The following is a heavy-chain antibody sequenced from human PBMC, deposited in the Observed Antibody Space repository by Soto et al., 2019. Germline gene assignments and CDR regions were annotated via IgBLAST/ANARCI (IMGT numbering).Heavy chain of an antibody. CDR3: GCQDYGARGYDFEN. CDR1: NGSISSRSSY. CDR2: IYYIGYN. D-gene: IGHD4-17*01. Sequence: QLQLQESGSGLVKPSETLSLTCIVSNGSISSRSSYWGWIRQTPGKGLEWIGSIYYIGYNYYNPSLKIRVTISIDTSKTQLSLKMNSVTASNMAVYFCGCQDYGARGYDFENWGQGALVTVSS. V-gene: IGHV4-39*01. J-gene: IGHJ4*02.